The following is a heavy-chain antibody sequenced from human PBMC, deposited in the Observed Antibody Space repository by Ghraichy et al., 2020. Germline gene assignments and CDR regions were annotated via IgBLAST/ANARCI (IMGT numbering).Heavy chain of an antibody. CDR3: AKDFYGSGSFGY. D-gene: IGHD3-10*01. CDR2: ISWNSGSI. CDR1: GFTFDDYA. V-gene: IGHV3-9*01. Sequence: SLNISCAASGFTFDDYAMHWVRQAPGKGLEWVSGISWNSGSIGYADSVKGRFTISRDNAKNSLYLQMNSLRAEDTALYYCAKDFYGSGSFGYWGQGTLVTVSS. J-gene: IGHJ4*02.